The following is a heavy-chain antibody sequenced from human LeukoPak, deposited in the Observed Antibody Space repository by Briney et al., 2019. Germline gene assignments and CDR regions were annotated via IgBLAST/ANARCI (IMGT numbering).Heavy chain of an antibody. D-gene: IGHD3-22*01. CDR3: ARQTPTMIVSGDAFDI. Sequence: SETLSLPCPVSGGSISSYYWSWIRQPPGKGLEWIGYIYYSGSTNYNPSLKSRVTISVDTSKNQFSLKLSSVTAADTAVYYCARQTPTMIVSGDAFDIWGQGTMVTVSS. CDR1: GGSISSYY. CDR2: IYYSGST. V-gene: IGHV4-59*08. J-gene: IGHJ3*02.